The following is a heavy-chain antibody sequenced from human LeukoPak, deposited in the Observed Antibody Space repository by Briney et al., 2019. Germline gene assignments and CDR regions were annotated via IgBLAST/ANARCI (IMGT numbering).Heavy chain of an antibody. V-gene: IGHV4-34*01. CDR2: INHSGST. CDR3: ARMYSSRWVDY. D-gene: IGHD6-13*01. Sequence: SETLSLTCAVYGGSFIGYYCSWIRQPPGKGLEWIGEINHSGSTNYNPSLKSRVTISVDTSKNQFSLKLSSVTAAETAVYYCARMYSSRWVDYWGQGTLVTVSS. CDR1: GGSFIGYY. J-gene: IGHJ4*02.